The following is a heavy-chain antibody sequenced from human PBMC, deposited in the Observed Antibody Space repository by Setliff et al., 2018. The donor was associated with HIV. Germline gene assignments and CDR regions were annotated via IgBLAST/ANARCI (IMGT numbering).Heavy chain of an antibody. D-gene: IGHD3-9*01. CDR1: GFTFTGLTFTDYN. V-gene: IGHV3-48*01. CDR2: ISSSNSI. CDR3: ARDDYDISTGYYPD. Sequence: PGGSLRLSCLASGFTFTGLTFTDYNMNWVRQAPGKGLEWVSYISSSNSIYYADSVRGRFTISRDNAKSSLYLQMTSLRAEDTAVYYCARDDYDISTGYYPDWGQGTRVTVSS. J-gene: IGHJ4*02.